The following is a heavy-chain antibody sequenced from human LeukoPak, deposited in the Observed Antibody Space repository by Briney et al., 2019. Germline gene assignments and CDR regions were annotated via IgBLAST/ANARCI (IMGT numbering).Heavy chain of an antibody. V-gene: IGHV1-46*01. CDR3: ARVLPARYQHAFDI. D-gene: IGHD2-2*01. CDR1: GYTFTSNY. CDR2: ISPSGGST. J-gene: IGHJ3*02. Sequence: ASVKVSCKAFGYTFTSNYMHWVRQAPGQGPEWMGVISPSGGSTTYAQKFQGRVTLTRDTSTSTAYMELRSLRSDDTAVYYCARVLPARYQHAFDIWGQGTMVTVSS.